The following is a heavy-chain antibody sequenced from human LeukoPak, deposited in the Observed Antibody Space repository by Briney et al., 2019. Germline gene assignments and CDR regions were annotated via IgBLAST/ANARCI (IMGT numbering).Heavy chain of an antibody. CDR1: GFTFSNAW. D-gene: IGHD2-2*01. CDR2: IKSKTDGGTT. Sequence: GGSLRLSCAASGFTFSNAWMSWVRQAPGKGLEWVGRIKSKTDGGTTDYAAPVKGRFTISRDGSKNTLYLQMNSLKTEDTAVYYCTTLPQDIVVVPAAGGQGTLVTVSS. J-gene: IGHJ4*02. CDR3: TTLPQDIVVVPAA. V-gene: IGHV3-15*01.